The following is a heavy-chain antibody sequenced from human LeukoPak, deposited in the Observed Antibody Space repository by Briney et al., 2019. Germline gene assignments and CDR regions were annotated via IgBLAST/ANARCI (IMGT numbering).Heavy chain of an antibody. CDR1: GFSLGVYA. CDR2: IFGDGAGI. V-gene: IGHV3-23*01. CDR3: AKDRIPDGFYSIDS. D-gene: IGHD3-22*01. Sequence: PGGSLRLSCTAPGFSLGVYAMNWVRQAPRKGLEWISSIFGDGAGINYADSVKGRFTISRDNAQNTLYLQMNSLRAEDTAVYYCAKDRIPDGFYSIDSWGQGVLVTVSS. J-gene: IGHJ4*02.